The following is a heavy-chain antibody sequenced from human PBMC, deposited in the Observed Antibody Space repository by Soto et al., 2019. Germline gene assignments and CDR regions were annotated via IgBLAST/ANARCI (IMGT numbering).Heavy chain of an antibody. CDR3: ARGDGYDSSTYAEY. Sequence: QVQLVQSGGEVKKPGASVKVSCKASGYIFTSYGISWVRLAPGQGLEWMGWISIYNGNTNYAQKFQGRVTMTTDTSTSTAYMELRSLRSDDTAVYYCARGDGYDSSTYAEYWGQGTLVTVSS. D-gene: IGHD3-22*01. CDR1: GYIFTSYG. V-gene: IGHV1-18*01. J-gene: IGHJ4*02. CDR2: ISIYNGNT.